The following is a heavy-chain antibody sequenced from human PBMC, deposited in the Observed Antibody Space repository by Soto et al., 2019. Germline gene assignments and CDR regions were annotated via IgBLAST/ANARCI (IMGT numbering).Heavy chain of an antibody. CDR2: IWYDGSNK. J-gene: IGHJ6*02. D-gene: IGHD5-12*01. CDR3: ERDDSTGYSGSDYIPQYCDLDV. CDR1: GFTFSTYG. V-gene: IGHV3-33*01. Sequence: GGSLRLSCAASGFTFSTYGMHWVRQSPGKGLEWVGIIWYDGSNKYYADSVKGRFTISRDNSKNTLYLQIKSLRAEDTGVYYCERDDSTGYSGSDYIPQYCDLDVWGQGTTVTVSS.